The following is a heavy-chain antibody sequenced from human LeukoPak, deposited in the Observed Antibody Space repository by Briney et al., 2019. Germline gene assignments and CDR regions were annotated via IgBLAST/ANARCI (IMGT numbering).Heavy chain of an antibody. CDR1: GFTFGTYN. D-gene: IGHD2/OR15-2a*01. V-gene: IGHV3-48*01. Sequence: GGSLRLSCAASGFTFGTYNMNWVRQAPGKGLEWVSYITTSSSSIYYADSVKGRFTISRDNAKNSLYLQMNSLRAEDTAVYYCARDNMGFDYWGQGTLVTVSS. CDR3: ARDNMGFDY. CDR2: ITTSSSSI. J-gene: IGHJ4*02.